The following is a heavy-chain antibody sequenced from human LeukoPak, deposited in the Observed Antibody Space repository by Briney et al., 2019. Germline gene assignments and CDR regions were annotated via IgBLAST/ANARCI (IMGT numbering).Heavy chain of an antibody. CDR1: GFTFSSYA. J-gene: IGHJ4*02. V-gene: IGHV3-23*01. D-gene: IGHD6-19*01. CDR2: ISGSGGST. Sequence: PGGSLRLSCAASGFTFSSYAMSWVRQAPGKGLEWVSAISGSGGSTYYADSVKGRFTISRDNSKNTLYLQMNSLRAEDTAVYYCAKRISEYIAVAGKDYWGQGTLVTVSS. CDR3: AKRISEYIAVAGKDY.